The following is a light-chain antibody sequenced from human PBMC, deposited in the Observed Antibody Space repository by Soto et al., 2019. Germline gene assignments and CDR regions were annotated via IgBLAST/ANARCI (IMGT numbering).Light chain of an antibody. Sequence: QSVLTQPASVSGSPGQSITISCTGTSSDVGGYNFVSWYQQHPGKVPKLIIYDVDNRASGISDRFSGSKSGNTASLTISGLQAEDEADYYCNSYGGTSTPVIFGGGTKVTVL. CDR2: DVD. J-gene: IGLJ2*01. CDR3: NSYGGTSTPVI. CDR1: SSDVGGYNF. V-gene: IGLV2-14*03.